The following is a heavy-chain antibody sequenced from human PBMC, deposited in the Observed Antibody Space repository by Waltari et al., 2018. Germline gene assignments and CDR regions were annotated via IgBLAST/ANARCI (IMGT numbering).Heavy chain of an antibody. D-gene: IGHD2-8*01. CDR1: GYTFTSYA. J-gene: IGHJ4*02. Sequence: QVQLVQSGAEVKKPGASVKVSCKASGYTFTSYAMHWVRQAPGQRLEWMGWINAGNGNTKYSQGFQGRVTITRDTSASTAYMELSSLRSEDMAVYYCAREALGYCTNGVCYAFDYWGQGTLVTVSS. CDR2: INAGNGNT. CDR3: AREALGYCTNGVCYAFDY. V-gene: IGHV1-3*03.